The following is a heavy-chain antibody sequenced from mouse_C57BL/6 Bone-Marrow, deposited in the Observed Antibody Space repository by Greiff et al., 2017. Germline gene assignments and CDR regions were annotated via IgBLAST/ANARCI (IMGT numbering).Heavy chain of an antibody. D-gene: IGHD1-1*01. CDR3: ARFITTVRGYAMDY. CDR2: ISYDGSN. V-gene: IGHV3-6*01. CDR1: GYSITSGYY. J-gene: IGHJ4*01. Sequence: DVQLQESGPGLVKPSQSLSLTCSVTGYSITSGYYWNWIRQFPGNKLEWMGYISYDGSNNYNPSLKNRISITRDTSKNQFFLKLNSVTTEDTATYYCARFITTVRGYAMDYWGQGTSVTVSS.